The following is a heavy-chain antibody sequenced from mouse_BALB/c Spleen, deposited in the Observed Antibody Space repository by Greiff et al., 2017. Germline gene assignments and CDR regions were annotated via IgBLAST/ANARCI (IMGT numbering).Heavy chain of an antibody. D-gene: IGHD1-1*01. V-gene: IGHV1-69*02. CDR2: IYPSDSYT. CDR1: GYTFTSYW. J-gene: IGHJ2*01. Sequence: QVQLQQPGAELVRPGASVKLSCKASGYTFTSYWINWVKQRPGQGLEWIGNIYPSDSYTNYNQKFKDKATLTVDKSSSTAYMQLSSPTSEDSAVYYCTRWYYGSSYGYFDYWGQGTTLTVSS. CDR3: TRWYYGSSYGYFDY.